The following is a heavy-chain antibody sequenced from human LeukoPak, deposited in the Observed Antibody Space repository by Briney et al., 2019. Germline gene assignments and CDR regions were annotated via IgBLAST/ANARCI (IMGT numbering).Heavy chain of an antibody. CDR1: GGSISSGSYY. CDR2: IYTSGIT. J-gene: IGHJ4*02. V-gene: IGHV4-61*02. D-gene: IGHD5-18*01. CDR3: ASVSYSYGGLYYFDY. Sequence: SETLSLTCTVSGGSISSGSYYWSWIRQPAGKGLEWIGRIYTSGITNYNPPLRSRITMSVDTSKNQFSLDLSPVTAADTAVYYCASVSYSYGGLYYFDYWGQGSLVTVSS.